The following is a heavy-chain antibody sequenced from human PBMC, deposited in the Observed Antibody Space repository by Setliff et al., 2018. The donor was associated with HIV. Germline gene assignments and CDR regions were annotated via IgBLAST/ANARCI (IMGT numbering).Heavy chain of an antibody. Sequence: SETLSLTCAVYGVSFSGYYWNWIRQTPGKGLEWIGEIDHSGSTNYNPSLKSRVTISLDTSKNQFSLRLTSVTAADTAVYYCAKKGNGDYHFDYWGQGTLVTVSS. CDR2: IDHSGST. V-gene: IGHV4-34*01. CDR1: GVSFSGYY. D-gene: IGHD4-17*01. J-gene: IGHJ4*02. CDR3: AKKGNGDYHFDY.